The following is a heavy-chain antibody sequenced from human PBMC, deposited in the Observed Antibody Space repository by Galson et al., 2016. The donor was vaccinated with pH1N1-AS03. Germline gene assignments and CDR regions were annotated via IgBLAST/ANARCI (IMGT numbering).Heavy chain of an antibody. CDR3: ARRRAAGGLLPYSWFDP. CDR2: IHSSGST. Sequence: TLSLTCTVSGGSLTNYYWSWIRQPAGRGLESIGRIHSSGSTDYNPSLRTRVTVSVDTSTNQFSLRLTSVTAADTATYYCARRRAAGGLLPYSWFDPWGPGTLVIVSS. CDR1: GGSLTNYY. V-gene: IGHV4-4*07. J-gene: IGHJ5*02. D-gene: IGHD2-15*01.